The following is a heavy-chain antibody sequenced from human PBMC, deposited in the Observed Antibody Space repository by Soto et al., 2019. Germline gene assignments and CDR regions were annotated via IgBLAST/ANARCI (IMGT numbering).Heavy chain of an antibody. CDR3: ATGYYDSSGYPIFDY. D-gene: IGHD3-22*01. J-gene: IGHJ4*02. CDR2: FDPEDGET. CDR1: GYTLTELS. V-gene: IGHV1-24*01. Sequence: ASVKVSCKVSGYTLTELSMHWVRQAPGKGLEWMGGFDPEDGETIYAQKFQGRVTMTEDTSTDTAYMELSSLRSEDTAVYYCATGYYDSSGYPIFDYWGQGTLVTVSS.